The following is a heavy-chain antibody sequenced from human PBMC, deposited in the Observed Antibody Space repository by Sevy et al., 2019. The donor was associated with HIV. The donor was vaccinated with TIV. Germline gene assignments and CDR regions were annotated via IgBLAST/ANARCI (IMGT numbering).Heavy chain of an antibody. V-gene: IGHV3-33*01. CDR1: GFTFSSYG. J-gene: IGHJ4*02. CDR2: IWYDGSNK. D-gene: IGHD3-9*01. Sequence: GGSLRLSCAASGFTFSSYGMHWVRQAPGKGLEWVAVIWYDGSNKYYADSVKGRFAISRDNSTNTLYLQMNSLRAEDTAVYYCARVSYDILTGRFYYFDYWGQGTLVTVSS. CDR3: ARVSYDILTGRFYYFDY.